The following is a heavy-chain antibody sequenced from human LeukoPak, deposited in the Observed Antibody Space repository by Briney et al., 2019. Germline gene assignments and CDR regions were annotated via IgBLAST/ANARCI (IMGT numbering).Heavy chain of an antibody. CDR1: GGTFSSYA. D-gene: IGHD4-17*01. CDR2: IIPILGIA. V-gene: IGHV1-69*04. J-gene: IGHJ4*02. CDR3: ARLMTTVTTVPH. Sequence: SVKVSCKASGGTFSSYAISWVRQVPGQGLEWLGRIIPILGIANYAQKFQGRVTITADKSTSTAYMELSSLRSEDTAVYYCARLMTTVTTVPHWGQGTLVTVSS.